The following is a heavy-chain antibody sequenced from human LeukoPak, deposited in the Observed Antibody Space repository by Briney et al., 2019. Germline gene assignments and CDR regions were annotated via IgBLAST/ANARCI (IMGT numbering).Heavy chain of an antibody. CDR1: GFTFSSYA. V-gene: IGHV3-74*01. CDR3: AREPGPFVVVPAAMSAFDI. CDR2: INSDGSST. D-gene: IGHD2-2*01. Sequence: GGSLRLSCAASGFTFSSYAMSWVRQAPGKGLVWVSRINSDGSSTSYADSVKGRFTISRDNAKNTLYLQMNSLRAEDTAVYYCAREPGPFVVVPAAMSAFDIWGQGTMVTVSS. J-gene: IGHJ3*02.